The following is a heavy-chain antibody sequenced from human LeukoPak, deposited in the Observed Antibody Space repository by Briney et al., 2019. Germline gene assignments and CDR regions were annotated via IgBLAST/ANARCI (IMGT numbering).Heavy chain of an antibody. CDR3: ATLYSSSWYGGYYFDY. CDR2: MNPNSGNT. Sequence: ASVKVSCKASGYTFTSYAMNWVRQAPGQGLEWMGWMNPNSGNTGYAQKFQGRVTMTRNTSISTAYMELSSLRSEDTAVYYCATLYSSSWYGGYYFDYWGQGTLVTVSS. D-gene: IGHD6-13*01. J-gene: IGHJ4*02. CDR1: GYTFTSYA. V-gene: IGHV1-8*02.